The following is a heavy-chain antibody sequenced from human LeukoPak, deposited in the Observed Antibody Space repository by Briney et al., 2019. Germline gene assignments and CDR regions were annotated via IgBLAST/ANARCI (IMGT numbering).Heavy chain of an antibody. V-gene: IGHV3-9*01. CDR2: ISWNSGSI. Sequence: PGGSLRLSCAASGFTFDDYAMHWVRQAPGKGLEWVSGISWNSGSIGYADSVKGRFTISRDNAKNSLYLQMNSLRAEDTALYYCAGTLPQGEYQLLPYYYYYGMDVWGQGTTVTVSS. J-gene: IGHJ6*02. CDR3: AGTLPQGEYQLLPYYYYYGMDV. D-gene: IGHD2-2*01. CDR1: GFTFDDYA.